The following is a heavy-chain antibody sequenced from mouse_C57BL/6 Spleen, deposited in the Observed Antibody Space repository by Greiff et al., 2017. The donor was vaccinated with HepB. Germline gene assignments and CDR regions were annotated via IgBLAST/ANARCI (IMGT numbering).Heavy chain of an antibody. Sequence: QVQLQQPGAELVRPGTSVKLSCKASGYTFTSYWMHWVKQRPGQGLEWIGVIDPSDSYTNYNQKFKGKATLTVDTSSSTAYMQLSSLTSEDSAVYYCARPYYSNYAMDYWGQGTSVTVSS. V-gene: IGHV1-59*01. D-gene: IGHD2-5*01. CDR3: ARPYYSNYAMDY. CDR1: GYTFTSYW. CDR2: IDPSDSYT. J-gene: IGHJ4*01.